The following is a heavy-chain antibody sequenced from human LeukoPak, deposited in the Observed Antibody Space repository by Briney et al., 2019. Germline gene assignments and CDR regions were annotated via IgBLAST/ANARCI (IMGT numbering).Heavy chain of an antibody. J-gene: IGHJ4*02. CDR1: GFIFNDYA. CDR2: ISASGGKT. D-gene: IGHD3-10*01. V-gene: IGHV3-23*01. Sequence: GGSLRLSCAASGFIFNDYAVSWVRQVPGKGLECVSVISASGGKTYYADSVKGRFTISRDTSKTTISLQMNSLRVEDSAVYYCAKWTRTTLFRGDRARFDSWGQGTLVTVSS. CDR3: AKWTRTTLFRGDRARFDS.